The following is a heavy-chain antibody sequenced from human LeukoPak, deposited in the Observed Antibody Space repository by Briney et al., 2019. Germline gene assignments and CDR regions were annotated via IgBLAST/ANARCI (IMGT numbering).Heavy chain of an antibody. D-gene: IGHD2-21*02. V-gene: IGHV4-59*01. CDR2: IYYSGST. CDR3: ARAPVVVTARYYFDY. J-gene: IGHJ4*02. Sequence: PSETLSLTCTVSGGSISSYCWSWIRQPPGKGLEWIGYIYYSGSTNYNPSLKSRVTISVDTSKNQFSLKLSSVTAADTAVYYCARAPVVVTARYYFDYWGQGTLVTVSS. CDR1: GGSISSYC.